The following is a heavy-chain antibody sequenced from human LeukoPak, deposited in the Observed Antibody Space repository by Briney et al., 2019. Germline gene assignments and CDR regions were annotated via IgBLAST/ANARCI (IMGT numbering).Heavy chain of an antibody. Sequence: PSETLSLTCTVSDDSIDKSTYYWGWIRQPPGKGLEWIGSIYYTGSTYYNPSLKSRVTVSVDTSKNQFSLKLSSVTAADTAVYYCARSSTTMTTGDYWGPGTLVTVSS. CDR1: DDSIDKSTYY. D-gene: IGHD4-17*01. CDR2: IYYTGST. V-gene: IGHV4-39*01. CDR3: ARSSTTMTTGDY. J-gene: IGHJ4*02.